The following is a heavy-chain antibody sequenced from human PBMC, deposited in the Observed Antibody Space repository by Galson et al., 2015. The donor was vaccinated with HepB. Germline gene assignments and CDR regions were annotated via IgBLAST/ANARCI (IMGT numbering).Heavy chain of an antibody. V-gene: IGHV1-18*04. CDR2: ISAYNGHT. D-gene: IGHD5-12*01. Sequence: SVKVSCKASGSTFTSYSISWVRQAPGQGSEWMAWISAYNGHTNYAQKFQGRVTVTTDTSTSTVYMELRSLRADDTAVYYCGRGGYGGYALDYWGQGTLVTVSS. CDR1: GSTFTSYS. J-gene: IGHJ4*02. CDR3: GRGGYGGYALDY.